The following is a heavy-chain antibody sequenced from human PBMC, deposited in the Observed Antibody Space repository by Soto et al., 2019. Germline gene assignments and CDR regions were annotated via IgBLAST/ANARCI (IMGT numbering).Heavy chain of an antibody. CDR3: AREAISRGWSGGRKYYFDY. Sequence: LRLSCAASGFSFDDYAMHWVRQAPGKGLEWVSGITWNSGTFGYADSLKGRFTISRDNTKNSLHLQMDSLRAEDTALYYCAREAISRGWSGGRKYYFDYWGQGTPVTVSS. D-gene: IGHD6-19*01. J-gene: IGHJ4*02. CDR1: GFSFDDYA. V-gene: IGHV3-9*01. CDR2: ITWNSGTF.